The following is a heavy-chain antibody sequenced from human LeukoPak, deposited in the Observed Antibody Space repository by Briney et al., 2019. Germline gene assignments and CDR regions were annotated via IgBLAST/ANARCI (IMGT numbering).Heavy chain of an antibody. Sequence: GGSLRLSCTASGFTFSTHWMTWVRQPPGKGLEWVANIKEDGSVKYYVDSVKGRFTISRDNTKNALYLQMNSLRADDTAVYFCARDSTWQLDYWGQGTPITVSS. CDR1: GFTFSTHW. D-gene: IGHD5-12*01. J-gene: IGHJ4*02. V-gene: IGHV3-7*03. CDR2: IKEDGSVK. CDR3: ARDSTWQLDY.